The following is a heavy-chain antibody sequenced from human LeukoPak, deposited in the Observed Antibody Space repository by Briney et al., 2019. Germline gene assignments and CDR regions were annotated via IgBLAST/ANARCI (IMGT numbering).Heavy chain of an antibody. V-gene: IGHV3-74*01. CDR1: GFTFSSYW. J-gene: IGHJ4*02. D-gene: IGHD4-23*01. Sequence: GGSLRLSCAASGFTFSSYWMHWVRQAPGKGLVWVSRINSDGSTTSYADSVKGRFTISRDNAKNTLYLQMNSLRAEDTAVYYCARDDYDGRGEFDYWGQGTLVTVSS. CDR2: INSDGSTT. CDR3: ARDDYDGRGEFDY.